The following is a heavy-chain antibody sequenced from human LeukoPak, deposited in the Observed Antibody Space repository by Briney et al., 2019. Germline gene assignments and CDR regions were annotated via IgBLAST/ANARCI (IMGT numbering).Heavy chain of an antibody. Sequence: SETLSLTCTVSGGSISSGSYYWSWIRQPAGKGLEWIGRIYTSGSTNCNPSLKSRVTISVDTSKNQFSLKLSSVTAADTAVYYCARYYYDSSGYYYDYYYYMDVWGKGTTVTISS. CDR1: GGSISSGSYY. CDR2: IYTSGST. V-gene: IGHV4-61*02. CDR3: ARYYYDSSGYYYDYYYYMDV. J-gene: IGHJ6*03. D-gene: IGHD3-22*01.